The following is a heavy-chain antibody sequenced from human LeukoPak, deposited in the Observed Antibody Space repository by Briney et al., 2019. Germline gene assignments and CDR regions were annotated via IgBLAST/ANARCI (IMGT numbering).Heavy chain of an antibody. D-gene: IGHD2-2*01. CDR3: ARVPPSAHQLLSSDY. J-gene: IGHJ4*02. CDR2: ISANNGET. V-gene: IGHV1-18*04. Sequence: ASVKVSCKASGYTFTNYGISWVQQAPGQGLEWMAWISANNGETRYAQNLQGRVTMTTDTSTSTAYMELRSLRSDDTAVYYCARVPPSAHQLLSSDYWGQGTQVTVSS. CDR1: GYTFTNYG.